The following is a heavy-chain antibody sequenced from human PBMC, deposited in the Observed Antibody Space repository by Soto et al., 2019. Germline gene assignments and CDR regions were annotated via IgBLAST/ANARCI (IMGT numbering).Heavy chain of an antibody. V-gene: IGHV1-69*01. CDR2: IIPIVETP. CDR3: ARLSRPNYNDTSGFFKDNGFDP. Sequence: QVQLVQSGAEVKKPGSSMKVSCKASGGTFNSYDINWVRQAPGQGLEWMGGIIPIVETPKYAQKFQGRVTITADESTITAYMEWSSLRSEDTAMYYCARLSRPNYNDTSGFFKDNGFDPWAREPWSPSPQ. J-gene: IGHJ5*02. CDR1: GGTFNSYD. D-gene: IGHD3-22*01.